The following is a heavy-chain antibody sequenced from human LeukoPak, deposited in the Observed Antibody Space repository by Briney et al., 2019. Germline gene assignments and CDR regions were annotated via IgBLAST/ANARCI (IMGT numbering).Heavy chain of an antibody. D-gene: IGHD6-19*01. CDR1: GGSFSGYY. V-gene: IGHV4-34*01. CDR2: INHSGST. Sequence: SETLSLTCAVYGGSFSGYYWSWIRQPPGKGLEWIGEINHSGSTNYDPSLKSRVTISVDTSKNQFSLKLSSVTAADTAVYYCARRARSGWLNHAFDIWGQGTMVTVSS. J-gene: IGHJ3*02. CDR3: ARRARSGWLNHAFDI.